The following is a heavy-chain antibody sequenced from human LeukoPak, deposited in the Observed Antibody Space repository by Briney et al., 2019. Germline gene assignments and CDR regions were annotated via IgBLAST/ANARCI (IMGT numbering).Heavy chain of an antibody. J-gene: IGHJ4*02. CDR3: ARGRYCSGGSCYSGNGYNYALFDY. CDR1: GGSISSGSYY. D-gene: IGHD2-15*01. V-gene: IGHV4-61*01. CDR2: IYYSGST. Sequence: SETLSLTCTVSGGSISSGSYYWSWIRQPPGKGLEWIGYIYYSGSTNYNPSLKSRVTISVDTSKNQFSLKLSSVTAADTAVYYCARGRYCSGGSCYSGNGYNYALFDYWGQGTLVTVSS.